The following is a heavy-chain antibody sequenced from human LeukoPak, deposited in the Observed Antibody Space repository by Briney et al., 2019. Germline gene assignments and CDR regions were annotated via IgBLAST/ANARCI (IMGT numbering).Heavy chain of an antibody. CDR1: GFTFGDYA. Sequence: GGSLRLSCTASGFTFGDYAMSWVRQAPGKGLEWVGFIRSKDYGGTTEYAASVKGRFSISRDDSKSIAYLQMNSLKTEVTAIYYCTSGYCSSTSCYGLDYWGQGTLVTVSS. V-gene: IGHV3-49*04. D-gene: IGHD2-2*03. CDR2: IRSKDYGGTT. CDR3: TSGYCSSTSCYGLDY. J-gene: IGHJ4*02.